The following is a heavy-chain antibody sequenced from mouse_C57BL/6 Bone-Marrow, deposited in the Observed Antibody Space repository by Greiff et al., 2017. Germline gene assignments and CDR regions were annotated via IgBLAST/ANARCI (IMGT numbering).Heavy chain of an antibody. Sequence: VQLQQPGAELVKPGASVKLSCKASGYTFTSYWMPWVKQRPGQGLEWIGEIDPSDSSTNYNRKFKGKATLTVDPSSSPASMQLSSLTSEDSAVYYCAYYSTFAYWGQGTLVTVSA. CDR1: GYTFTSYW. D-gene: IGHD2-12*01. CDR3: AYYSTFAY. J-gene: IGHJ3*01. V-gene: IGHV1-50*01. CDR2: IDPSDSST.